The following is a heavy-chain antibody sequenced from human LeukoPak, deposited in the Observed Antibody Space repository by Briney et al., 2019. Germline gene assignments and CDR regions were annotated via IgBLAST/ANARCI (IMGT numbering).Heavy chain of an antibody. CDR3: AINLDYGDYATGYYYYYYMDV. D-gene: IGHD4-17*01. CDR1: GGTISSYA. J-gene: IGHJ6*03. CDR2: IIPIFGSA. Sequence: GASVKVSCKASGGTISSYAISCVRQATGQEREWMRGIIPIFGSANYAQKFQGRVTITADESTSTAYIELSSLRSEDTAVYYCAINLDYGDYATGYYYYYYMDVWGKGTTVTVSS. V-gene: IGHV1-69*01.